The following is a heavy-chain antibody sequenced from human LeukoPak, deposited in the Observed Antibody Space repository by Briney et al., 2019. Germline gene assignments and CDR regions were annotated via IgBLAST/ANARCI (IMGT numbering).Heavy chain of an antibody. Sequence: SETLSLTCTVSGGSISSSSYYWGWIRQPPGKGLEWIGSIYYSGSTYYNPSLKSRVTISVDTSKNQFSLKLSSVTAADTAVYYCARGRGCSGGSCYSGYYYYYYMDVWGKGTTVTVSS. D-gene: IGHD2-15*01. V-gene: IGHV4-39*01. CDR2: IYYSGST. CDR1: GGSISSSSYY. CDR3: ARGRGCSGGSCYSGYYYYYYMDV. J-gene: IGHJ6*03.